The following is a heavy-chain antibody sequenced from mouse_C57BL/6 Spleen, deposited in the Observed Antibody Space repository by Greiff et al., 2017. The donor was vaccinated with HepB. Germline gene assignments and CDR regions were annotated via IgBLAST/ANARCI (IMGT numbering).Heavy chain of an antibody. V-gene: IGHV3-6*01. Sequence: EVQLVESGPGLVKPSQSLSLTCSVTGYSITSGYYWNWIRQFPGNKLEWMGYISYDGSNNYNPSLKNRISITRDTSKNQFFLKLNYVTTEDTATYYCARSHYYGRGNYFDYWGQGTTLTVSS. J-gene: IGHJ2*01. D-gene: IGHD1-1*01. CDR2: ISYDGSN. CDR3: ARSHYYGRGNYFDY. CDR1: GYSITSGYY.